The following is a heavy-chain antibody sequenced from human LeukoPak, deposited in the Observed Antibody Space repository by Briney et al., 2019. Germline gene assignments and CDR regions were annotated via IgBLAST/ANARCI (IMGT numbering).Heavy chain of an antibody. CDR2: IYYSGST. CDR1: GGSISSDY. V-gene: IGHV4-59*01. CDR3: ARDFEDSSGYYYFDY. D-gene: IGHD3-22*01. J-gene: IGHJ4*02. Sequence: SETLSLTYTVSGGSISSDYWSWIRQPPGKGLEWIGYIYYSGSTNYNPSLKSRVTISVDTSKNQFSLKLSSVTAADTAVYYCARDFEDSSGYYYFDYWGQGTLVTVSS.